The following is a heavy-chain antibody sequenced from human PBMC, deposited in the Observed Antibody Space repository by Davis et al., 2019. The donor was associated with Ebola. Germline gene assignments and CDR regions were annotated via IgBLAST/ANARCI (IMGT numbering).Heavy chain of an antibody. D-gene: IGHD3-22*01. V-gene: IGHV3-30*18. CDR2: ISFDGSHQ. CDR3: AKDYNFDSRGYLRSHDAFDI. J-gene: IGHJ3*02. Sequence: PGGSLRLSCAASGFSFNRYGMHRIRQAPGKGLAWVAVISFDGSHQYYADSVKGRFTISRDNSKSTLWLQMNSLRGDDTAVYFCAKDYNFDSRGYLRSHDAFDIWGQGTMVTVSS. CDR1: GFSFNRYG.